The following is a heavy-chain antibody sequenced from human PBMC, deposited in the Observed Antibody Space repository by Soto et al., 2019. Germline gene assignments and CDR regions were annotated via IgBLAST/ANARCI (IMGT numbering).Heavy chain of an antibody. CDR1: GGTFSSYT. Sequence: GASVKVSCKASGGTFSSYTISWVRQAPGQGLEWMGRIIPILGIANYAQKFQGRVTITADKSTSTAYMELSSLRSEDTAVYYCARGQMGAIVVVPAAISETPYYFDYWGQGTLVTVSS. CDR3: ARGQMGAIVVVPAAISETPYYFDY. J-gene: IGHJ4*02. CDR2: IIPILGIA. V-gene: IGHV1-69*02. D-gene: IGHD2-2*02.